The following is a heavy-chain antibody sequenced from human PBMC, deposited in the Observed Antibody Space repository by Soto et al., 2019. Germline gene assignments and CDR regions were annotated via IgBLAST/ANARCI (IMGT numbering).Heavy chain of an antibody. CDR1: GGSFSGYY. CDR2: INHSGST. D-gene: IGHD3-22*01. J-gene: IGHJ4*02. V-gene: IGHV4-34*01. CDR3: ARADYYDSSGYRPVDY. Sequence: PSKTLSLTCAVYGGSFSGYYWSWIRQPPGKGLEWIGEINHSGSTNYNPSLKSRVTISVDTSKNQFSLKLSSVTAADTAVYYCARADYYDSSGYRPVDYWGQGTLVTVSS.